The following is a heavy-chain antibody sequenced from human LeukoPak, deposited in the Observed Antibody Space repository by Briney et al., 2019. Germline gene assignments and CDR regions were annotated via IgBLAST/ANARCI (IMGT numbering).Heavy chain of an antibody. J-gene: IGHJ4*02. CDR3: ARERIDSSHFDY. V-gene: IGHV3-66*01. Sequence: GGSLRLSCAASGFTVSSNYMSWVRQAPGKGLEWVSVIYSGGSTYYADSVEGRFTISRDNSKNTLYLQMNSLRAEDTAVYYCARERIDSSHFDYWGQGTLVTVPS. CDR2: IYSGGST. D-gene: IGHD6-13*01. CDR1: GFTVSSNY.